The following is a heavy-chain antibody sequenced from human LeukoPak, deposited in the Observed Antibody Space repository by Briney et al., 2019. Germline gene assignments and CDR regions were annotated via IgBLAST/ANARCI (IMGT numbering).Heavy chain of an antibody. D-gene: IGHD3-3*01. V-gene: IGHV3-23*01. CDR1: GFAFNNYV. Sequence: GGSLRLSCAASGFAFNNYVMTWVRQAPGKGLEWVSSISGSGVTTYYTDSVKGRFTISRDNSRSTLYLQMNGLRAEDTAVYYCAKDSTVSGSYYGMDIWGQGTTATVSS. CDR2: ISGSGVTT. J-gene: IGHJ6*02. CDR3: AKDSTVSGSYYGMDI.